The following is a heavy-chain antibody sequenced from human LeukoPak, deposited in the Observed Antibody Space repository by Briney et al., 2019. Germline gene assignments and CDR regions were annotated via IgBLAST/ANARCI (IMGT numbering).Heavy chain of an antibody. CDR2: INPNSGGT. J-gene: IGHJ6*02. Sequence: ASVKVSCKASGYTFTGYYMHWVRQAPGQGLEWMGWINPNSGGTNYAQKFQGRVTMTRDTSISTAYMELSRLRSDDTAVYYCATGTTGTTFIYYYYYGMDVWGQGTTVTVSS. V-gene: IGHV1-2*02. CDR1: GYTFTGYY. CDR3: ATGTTGTTFIYYYYYGMDV. D-gene: IGHD1-1*01.